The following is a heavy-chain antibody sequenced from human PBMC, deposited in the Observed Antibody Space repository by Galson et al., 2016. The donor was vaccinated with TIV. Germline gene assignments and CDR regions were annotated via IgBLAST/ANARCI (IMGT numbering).Heavy chain of an antibody. J-gene: IGHJ4*02. V-gene: IGHV3-66*01. CDR1: GLSVNINY. CDR3: ARDRVDYFDS. D-gene: IGHD2-15*01. Sequence: SLRLSCAASGLSVNINYMTWVRQAPGKGLEWVSLISDGGNTYYCDSVKGRISISRDNAKNTVYLQMNNLRAEDTAVYFCARDRVDYFDSWGQGTLVTVSS. CDR2: ISDGGNT.